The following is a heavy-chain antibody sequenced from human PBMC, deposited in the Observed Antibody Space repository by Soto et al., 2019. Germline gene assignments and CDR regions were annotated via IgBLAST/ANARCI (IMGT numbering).Heavy chain of an antibody. V-gene: IGHV3-23*01. Sequence: EVQLLESGGGLVQPGGSLRLSCAASGLTFSSYAMSWVRQAPGKGLEWVSGISGSGISTYYADPVKGRFTISRDNSKNTLYPQINSLRAEDTAVYYCAKNSESSAYSSFDYWGQGTLVTVSS. CDR1: GLTFSSYA. D-gene: IGHD3-22*01. CDR2: ISGSGIST. J-gene: IGHJ4*02. CDR3: AKNSESSAYSSFDY.